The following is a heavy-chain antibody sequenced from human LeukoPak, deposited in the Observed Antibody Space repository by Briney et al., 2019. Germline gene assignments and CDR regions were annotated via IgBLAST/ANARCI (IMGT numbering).Heavy chain of an antibody. CDR1: GYTFSNYG. CDR2: ISAYNGDT. J-gene: IGHJ6*02. Sequence: ASVKVSCTASGYTFSNYGITWVRQAPGQGLEWMGWISAYNGDTIYAQKLQVRVTMTTDTSTSIASMELRNLKSDDTAVYYCARMPGTTPFYYDGMDVWGQGTTVTVSS. D-gene: IGHD1-7*01. CDR3: ARMPGTTPFYYDGMDV. V-gene: IGHV1-18*01.